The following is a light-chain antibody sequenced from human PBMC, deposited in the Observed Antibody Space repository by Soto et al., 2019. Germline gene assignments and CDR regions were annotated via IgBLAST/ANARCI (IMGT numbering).Light chain of an antibody. CDR2: EVS. CDR3: ASHAGSNRV. V-gene: IGLV2-8*01. CDR1: SSDVGAYNY. Sequence: QSVLTQPASVSGSPGQSITISCAGTSSDVGAYNYVSWYQQHPGKAPKIMIYEVSKRPSGVPDRFSGSKSGNTASLTVSGLQTEDEADYYCASHAGSNRVFGTGTKVTVL. J-gene: IGLJ1*01.